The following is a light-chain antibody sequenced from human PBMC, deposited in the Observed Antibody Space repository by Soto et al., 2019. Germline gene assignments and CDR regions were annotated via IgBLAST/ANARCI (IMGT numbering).Light chain of an antibody. CDR3: CSYAGSHFL. Sequence: QSVLTQPRSVSGTPGQSVTISCTGTSSDGGGYNYVSWYQQHPGKAPKLMIYDVSQRPSGVPDRFSGSKSGNTASLTISGLQHEDEADYYCCSYAGSHFLFGGGTKLTVL. J-gene: IGLJ2*01. CDR2: DVS. V-gene: IGLV2-11*01. CDR1: SSDGGGYNY.